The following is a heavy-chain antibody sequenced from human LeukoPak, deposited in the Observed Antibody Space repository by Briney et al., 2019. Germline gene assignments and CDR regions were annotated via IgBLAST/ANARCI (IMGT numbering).Heavy chain of an antibody. CDR2: MNIDGSEK. Sequence: GGSLRLSCAAPGFTFSSYWMGWVRQAPGKRLEWVANMNIDGSEKYYADSVKGRFTVSRDNAKDSLYLQLNSLRAEDTAVYYCARALTTLTYEGYWGQGTLVTVSS. CDR3: ARALTTLTYEGY. CDR1: GFTFSSYW. J-gene: IGHJ4*02. V-gene: IGHV3-7*01. D-gene: IGHD1-1*01.